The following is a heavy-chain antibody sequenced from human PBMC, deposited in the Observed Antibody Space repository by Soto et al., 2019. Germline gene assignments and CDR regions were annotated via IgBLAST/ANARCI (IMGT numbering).Heavy chain of an antibody. Sequence: PGESLKISCRTSGYRFTSYWIAWVRQMPGKGLEWMGIIFPSDSDTRYSPSFQGQVTISADRSTSAVFLQWASLKASDTAVYFCARKDKSGYFNWFDPWGQGTLVTVSS. J-gene: IGHJ5*02. CDR2: IFPSDSDT. CDR3: ARKDKSGYFNWFDP. CDR1: GYRFTSYW. D-gene: IGHD3-22*01. V-gene: IGHV5-51*01.